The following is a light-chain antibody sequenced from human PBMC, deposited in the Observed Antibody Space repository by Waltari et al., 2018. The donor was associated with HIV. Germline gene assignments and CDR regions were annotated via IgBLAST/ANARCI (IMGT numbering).Light chain of an antibody. CDR3: QQYENLPPT. Sequence: DIQMTQSPSSLSASVGDRVIITCQASQAINNYVNWYQQRPGKAPKLLIYDGTKLETGVPSRFSGSGSGTDFTFTISSPQPEDIAIYYCQQYENLPPTFGGGTKVEIK. CDR2: DGT. V-gene: IGKV1-33*01. J-gene: IGKJ4*01. CDR1: QAINNY.